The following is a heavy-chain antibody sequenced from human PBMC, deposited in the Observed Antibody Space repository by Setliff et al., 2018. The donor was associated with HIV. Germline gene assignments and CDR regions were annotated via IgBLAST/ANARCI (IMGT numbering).Heavy chain of an antibody. CDR2: ITDSGNT. D-gene: IGHD6-13*01. CDR3: ARILVAAAGTGFDP. Sequence: SETLSLTCNVSGASVSNYYWTWIRQSPGKRLEWLGYITDSGNTNYNPSLRRRVTISADTSKNQVSLRLRSVTAADTAVYYCARILVAAAGTGFDPWGQGILVTVSS. CDR1: GASVSNYY. V-gene: IGHV4-59*02. J-gene: IGHJ5*02.